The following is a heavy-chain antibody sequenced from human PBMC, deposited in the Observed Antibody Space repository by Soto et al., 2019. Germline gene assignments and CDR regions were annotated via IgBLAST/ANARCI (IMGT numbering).Heavy chain of an antibody. CDR2: INPSGGST. J-gene: IGHJ6*02. CDR1: GYTFTSYY. D-gene: IGHD1-26*01. V-gene: IGHV1-46*03. Sequence: GASVKVSCTASGYTFTSYYMHWVRQAPGQGLEWMGIINPSGGSTSYAQKFQGRVTMTRDTSTSTVYMELSSLRSEDTAVYYCARDNLIVGATPPYYYYYGMDVWGQGTTVTVSS. CDR3: ARDNLIVGATPPYYYYYGMDV.